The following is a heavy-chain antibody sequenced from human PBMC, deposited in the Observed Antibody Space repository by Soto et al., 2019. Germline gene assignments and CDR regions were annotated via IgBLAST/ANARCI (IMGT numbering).Heavy chain of an antibody. Sequence: PGGSLRLSCAASGFTFSSYSMNWVRQAPGKGLEWVSSISSSSSYIYYADSVKGRFTISRDNAKNSLYLQMNSLRAEDTAVYYCARVYCSGGSCYHFDYWGQGTLVTVSS. CDR3: ARVYCSGGSCYHFDY. J-gene: IGHJ4*02. CDR1: GFTFSSYS. CDR2: ISSSSSYI. V-gene: IGHV3-21*01. D-gene: IGHD2-15*01.